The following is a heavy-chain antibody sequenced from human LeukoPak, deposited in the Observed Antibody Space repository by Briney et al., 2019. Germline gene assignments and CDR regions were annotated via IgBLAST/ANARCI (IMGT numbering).Heavy chain of an antibody. D-gene: IGHD3-10*01. Sequence: SETLSLTCTVSGGSISSYYWSWIRQPPGKGLEWIGYIYYSGSTNYNPSLKSRVTISVDTSKNQFSLKLSSVTAADTVVYYCARLRGEFGTPYYYYMDVWGKGTTVTISS. CDR1: GGSISSYY. V-gene: IGHV4-59*01. J-gene: IGHJ6*03. CDR3: ARLRGEFGTPYYYYMDV. CDR2: IYYSGST.